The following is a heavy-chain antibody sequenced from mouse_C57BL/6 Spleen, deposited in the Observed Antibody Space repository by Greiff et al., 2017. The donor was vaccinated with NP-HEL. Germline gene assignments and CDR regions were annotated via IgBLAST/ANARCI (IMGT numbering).Heavy chain of an antibody. Sequence: EVQLVESEGGLVQPGSSMKLSCTASGFTFSDYYMAWVSQVPEKGLEWVANINYDGSSTYYPDSLKSRFIISRDNAKNILYLQMSSLKSEDTATSYCARENYCGSSYCYFDVWGTGTTVTVSS. CDR3: ARENYCGSSYCYFDV. D-gene: IGHD1-1*01. J-gene: IGHJ1*03. CDR2: INYDGSST. V-gene: IGHV5-16*01. CDR1: GFTFSDYY.